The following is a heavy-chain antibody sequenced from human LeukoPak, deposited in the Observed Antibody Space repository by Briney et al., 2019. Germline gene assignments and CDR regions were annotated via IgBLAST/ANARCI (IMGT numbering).Heavy chain of an antibody. CDR1: GYTFTMYY. CDR2: INPSDGAT. V-gene: IGHV1-46*01. D-gene: IGHD3-16*01. CDR3: ARGPRGGLRVSVGGLFASYYTYYYMDV. J-gene: IGHJ6*03. Sequence: EASVKVSCKASGYTFTMYYIHWVRQAPGQGLEWMGMINPSDGATTYAQRFQGRVTMTRDMSTTTVYMDLRSLRSEDTAVYFCARGPRGGLRVSVGGLFASYYTYYYMDVWGRGTTVTVSS.